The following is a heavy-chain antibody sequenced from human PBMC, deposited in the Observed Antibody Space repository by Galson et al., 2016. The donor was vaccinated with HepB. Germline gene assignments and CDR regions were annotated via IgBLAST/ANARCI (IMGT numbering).Heavy chain of an antibody. CDR3: VTPGPITMKRDY. D-gene: IGHD3-22*01. Sequence: SLRLSCAASGFTLNSAWMTWVRQVPGKGLEWLGRIKTKANGGTADYAASVRGRFTISTDDATNTLYLQMNTLETADTGVYYCVTPGPITMKRDYWGQGTLITVSS. CDR2: IKTKANGGTA. CDR1: GFTLNSAW. V-gene: IGHV3-15*01. J-gene: IGHJ4*02.